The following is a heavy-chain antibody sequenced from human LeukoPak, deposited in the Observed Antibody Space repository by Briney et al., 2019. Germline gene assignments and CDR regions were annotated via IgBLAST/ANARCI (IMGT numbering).Heavy chain of an antibody. CDR3: ARGRGGDQGYFDR. D-gene: IGHD3-16*01. J-gene: IGHJ2*01. CDR2: IRWNWCSI. CDR1: GFIFDDYA. Sequence: GGSLRLSCAASGFIFDDYAMHWVRHAPGKGLEWVTGIRWNWCSIACAVSVEGRFTIYRDNAENSLYLQMNSLRSEDTAWYYCARGRGGDQGYFDRWGRGTLATVSS. V-gene: IGHV3-9*01.